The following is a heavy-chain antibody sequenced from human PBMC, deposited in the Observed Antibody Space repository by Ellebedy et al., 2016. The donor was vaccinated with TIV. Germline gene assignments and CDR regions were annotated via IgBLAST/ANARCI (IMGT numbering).Heavy chain of an antibody. CDR3: ARDATSYRFDP. Sequence: SETLSLTCTVSGYSISSGYSWGWIRQPPGKGLEWIGSIYHSGSTYHNPSLKSRVTISVDTSKNQFSLKLSSVTAADTAVYYCARDATSYRFDPWGQGTLVTVSS. V-gene: IGHV4-38-2*02. CDR1: GYSISSGYS. CDR2: IYHSGST. J-gene: IGHJ5*02.